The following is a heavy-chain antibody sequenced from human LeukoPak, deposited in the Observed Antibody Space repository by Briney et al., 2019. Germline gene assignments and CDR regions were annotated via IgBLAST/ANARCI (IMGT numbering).Heavy chain of an antibody. D-gene: IGHD6-13*01. CDR2: IYYSGST. J-gene: IGHJ6*02. V-gene: IGHV4-59*12. Sequence: SETLSLTCTVSGGSISSYYWSWIRQPPGKGLEWIGYIYYSGSTNYNPSLKSRVTISVDTSKNQFSLKLSSVTAADTAVYYCARGRQVPSSSSWPYYYYYGMDVWGQGTTVTVSS. CDR1: GGSISSYY. CDR3: ARGRQVPSSSSWPYYYYYGMDV.